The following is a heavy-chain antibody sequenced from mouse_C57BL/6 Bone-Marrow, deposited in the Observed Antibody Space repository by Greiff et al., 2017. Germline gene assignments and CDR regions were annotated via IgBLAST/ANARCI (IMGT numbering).Heavy chain of an antibody. V-gene: IGHV1-50*01. CDR2: IDPSDSYT. J-gene: IGHJ1*03. D-gene: IGHD2-5*01. CDR1: GYTFTSYW. Sequence: QVQLQQPGAELVKPGASVKLSCKASGYTFTSYWMQWVKQRPGQGLAWIGEIDPSDSYTNYNQKFKGKATLTVDTSSSTAYMPLSSLTSEDSAVYYCAREGSNYVGYFDVWGTGTTVTVSS. CDR3: AREGSNYVGYFDV.